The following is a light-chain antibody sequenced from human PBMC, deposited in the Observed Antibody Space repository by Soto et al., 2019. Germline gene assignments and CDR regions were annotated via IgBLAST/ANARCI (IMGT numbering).Light chain of an antibody. J-gene: IGKJ4*01. CDR1: QSISSS. CDR2: GAS. CDR3: QQYGTWPPNLLT. V-gene: IGKV3-15*01. Sequence: EIVMTQSPVTLSVSPGEGATLSCRASQSISSSLAWYQQKPGQPPKLLIFGASTRATGIPARFSGSGSGTEFTLTITRLQSEDSAIYHCQQYGTWPPNLLTFGGGTKVEI.